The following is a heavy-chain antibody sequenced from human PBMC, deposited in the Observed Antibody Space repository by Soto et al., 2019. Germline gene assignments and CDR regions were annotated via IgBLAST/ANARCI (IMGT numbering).Heavy chain of an antibody. Sequence: GGSLRLSCAASGFTFSSYGMHWVRQAPGKGLEWVAVISYDGSNKYYADSVKGRFTISRDNSKNTLYLQMNSLRAEDTAVYYCAKDMGSDGYRSFDYWGQGTLVTVSS. J-gene: IGHJ4*02. CDR1: GFTFSSYG. D-gene: IGHD5-12*01. CDR2: ISYDGSNK. V-gene: IGHV3-30*18. CDR3: AKDMGSDGYRSFDY.